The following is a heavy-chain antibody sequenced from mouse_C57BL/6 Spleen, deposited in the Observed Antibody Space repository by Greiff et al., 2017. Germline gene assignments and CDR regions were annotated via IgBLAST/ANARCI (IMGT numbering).Heavy chain of an antibody. CDR1: GFSLTSYG. D-gene: IGHD1-1*01. V-gene: IGHV2-2*01. Sequence: QVQLQQSGPGLVQPSQSLSITCTVSGFSLTSYGVHWVRQSPGKGLEWLGVIWSGGSTDYNAAFISRLSISKDNSKSQVFFKMNSLQADDTAIYYCARTVYYGSSWFAYWGQGTLVTVSA. J-gene: IGHJ3*01. CDR2: IWSGGST. CDR3: ARTVYYGSSWFAY.